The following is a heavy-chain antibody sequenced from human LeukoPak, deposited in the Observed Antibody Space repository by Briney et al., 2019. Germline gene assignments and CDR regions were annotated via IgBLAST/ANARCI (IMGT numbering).Heavy chain of an antibody. CDR1: GGTFSSYA. D-gene: IGHD1-26*01. CDR3: ARGYSGRSRFDY. CDR2: ITPILGIA. J-gene: IGHJ4*02. Sequence: SVKVSCKASGGTFSSYAISWVRQAPGQGLEWMGRITPILGIANYAQKFQGRVTITADKSTSTAYMELSSLRSEDTAVYYCARGYSGRSRFDYWGQGTLVTVSS. V-gene: IGHV1-69*04.